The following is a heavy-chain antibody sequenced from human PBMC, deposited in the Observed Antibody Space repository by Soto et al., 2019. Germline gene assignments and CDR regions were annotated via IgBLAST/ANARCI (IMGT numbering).Heavy chain of an antibody. Sequence: ASVKVSWKVSGYTFTGYYMHWVRQAPGQGLEWMGWINPNNGGSIYAQKFQGWVIMTRDTSISTAYMELSRLRSDDTAVYYCGRAGDIVVVVAASNDAFDIWDQGTMVTVSS. V-gene: IGHV1-2*04. J-gene: IGHJ3*02. CDR3: GRAGDIVVVVAASNDAFDI. CDR2: INPNNGGS. D-gene: IGHD2-15*01. CDR1: GYTFTGYY.